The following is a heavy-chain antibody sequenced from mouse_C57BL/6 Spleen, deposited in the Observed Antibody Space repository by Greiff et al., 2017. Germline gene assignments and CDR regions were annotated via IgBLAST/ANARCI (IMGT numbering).Heavy chain of an antibody. J-gene: IGHJ2*01. Sequence: QVQLQQSGPELVKPGASVKISCKASGYAFSSSWMNWVKQRPGKGLEWIGRIYPGDGDTNYNGKFKGKATLTADQSSSTAYMQLSSLTSEDSAVYFCARYEDLDSPGDYWGQGTTLTVSS. V-gene: IGHV1-82*01. CDR3: ARYEDLDSPGDY. D-gene: IGHD3-2*02. CDR1: GYAFSSSW. CDR2: IYPGDGDT.